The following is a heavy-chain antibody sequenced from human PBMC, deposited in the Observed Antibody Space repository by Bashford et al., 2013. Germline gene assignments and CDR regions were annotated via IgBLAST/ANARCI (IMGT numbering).Heavy chain of an antibody. V-gene: IGHV3-33*05. J-gene: IGHJ4*02. CDR3: ARDPYGSGSYPSDY. Sequence: VRQAPGKGLEWVAVISYDGSNKYYADSVKGRFTISRDNAKNSLYLQMDSLRADDTAVYYCARDPYGSGSYPSDYWGQGTLVTVSS. CDR2: ISYDGSNK. D-gene: IGHD3-10*01.